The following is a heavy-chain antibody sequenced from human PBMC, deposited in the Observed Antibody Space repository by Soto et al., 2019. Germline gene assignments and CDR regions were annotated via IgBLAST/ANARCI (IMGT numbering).Heavy chain of an antibody. CDR2: IYYSGST. V-gene: IGHV4-30-4*01. CDR3: ASGHIVVVTAIDY. Sequence: SETLSLTCTVSGGSISSGDYYWSWIRQPPGKGLEWIGYIYYSGSTYYNPSLKSRVTISVDTSKNQFSLKLSSVTAADTAVYYCASGHIVVVTAIDYWGQGTLVTVSS. CDR1: GGSISSGDYY. D-gene: IGHD2-21*02. J-gene: IGHJ4*02.